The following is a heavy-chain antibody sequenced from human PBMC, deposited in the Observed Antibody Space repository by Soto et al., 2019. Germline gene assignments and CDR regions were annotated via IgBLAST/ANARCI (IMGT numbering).Heavy chain of an antibody. D-gene: IGHD3-3*01. CDR2: INNSGSP. V-gene: IGHV4-34*01. J-gene: IGHJ6*02. CDR1: NGIDLGGR. Sequence: SGTLRMTCVDDNGIDLGGRRIINNQPPGQGLDWIGEINNSGSPTYNTSLKSRVTISVDTSKTQFSLKLSSVTAADTAVYYCARGTGIFGVVIMYRYYGMDAWCQGTTVTVSS. CDR3: ARGTGIFGVVIMYRYYGMDA.